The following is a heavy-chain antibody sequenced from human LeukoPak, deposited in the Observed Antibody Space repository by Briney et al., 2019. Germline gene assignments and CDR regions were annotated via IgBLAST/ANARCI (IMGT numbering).Heavy chain of an antibody. Sequence: ASVKVSCKASGYTFTGHYMHWVRQAPGQGPEWMGWINPNSGGTNYAQKFQGRVTMTRDTSISTAYMELSGLRSDDTADYYCARCSTPHWIFDAFDIWGQGTMVTVSS. CDR2: INPNSGGT. D-gene: IGHD1-1*01. V-gene: IGHV1-2*02. CDR1: GYTFTGHY. CDR3: ARCSTPHWIFDAFDI. J-gene: IGHJ3*02.